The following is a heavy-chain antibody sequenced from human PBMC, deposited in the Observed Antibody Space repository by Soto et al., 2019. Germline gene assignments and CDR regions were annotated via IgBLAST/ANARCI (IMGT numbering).Heavy chain of an antibody. D-gene: IGHD6-13*01. J-gene: IGHJ4*02. Sequence: QVQLQESGPGLVKPSETLSLTCSVSGGALRNYYWMWIRQLPGKGLEWMGYIHYSGGTNYNPSLQSRVTMSVDTPKNQFSLKLTSVTAADTAVDYGARESPGAGHFDYWGQGTLVTVSS. CDR1: GGALRNYY. V-gene: IGHV4-59*01. CDR2: IHYSGGT. CDR3: ARESPGAGHFDY.